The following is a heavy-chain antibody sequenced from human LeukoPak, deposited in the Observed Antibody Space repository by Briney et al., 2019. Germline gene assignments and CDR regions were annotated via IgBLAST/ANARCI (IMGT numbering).Heavy chain of an antibody. D-gene: IGHD3-3*01. Sequence: SETLSLTCAVYGGSFSGYYWSWIRQPPGKGLEWIGEINHSGSTNYNPSLKSRLTISVDTSKNQFSLKLSSVTAADTAVYYCARGSPDFQDAFDIWGQGTMVTVSS. CDR2: INHSGST. CDR1: GGSFSGYY. J-gene: IGHJ3*02. CDR3: ARGSPDFQDAFDI. V-gene: IGHV4-34*01.